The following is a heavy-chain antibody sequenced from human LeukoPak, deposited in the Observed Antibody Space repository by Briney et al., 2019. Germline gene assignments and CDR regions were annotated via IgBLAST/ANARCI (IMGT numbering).Heavy chain of an antibody. J-gene: IGHJ3*02. Sequence: PGGSLRLSCAASGFTFSSYWMHWVRQAPGKGLVWVSRINSDGSSTNYADSVKGRFTISRDNAKNTLYLQMNSLRAEDTAVYYCAREQTFRYGDSDAFDIWGQGTMVTVSS. CDR3: AREQTFRYGDSDAFDI. V-gene: IGHV3-74*01. CDR2: INSDGSST. CDR1: GFTFSSYW. D-gene: IGHD4-17*01.